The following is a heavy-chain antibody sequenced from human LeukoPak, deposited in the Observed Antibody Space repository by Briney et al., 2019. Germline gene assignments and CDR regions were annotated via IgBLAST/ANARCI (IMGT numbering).Heavy chain of an antibody. V-gene: IGHV4-61*02. D-gene: IGHD7-27*01. Sequence: PSETLSLTCTVSGGSISSGSYYWSWIRQPAGKGLEWIGRIYTSGSTNYNPSLKSRVTISVDTSKNQFSLKLSSVTAADTAVFYCARDWGSGNGFDIWGQGTMVTVSS. J-gene: IGHJ3*02. CDR3: ARDWGSGNGFDI. CDR2: IYTSGST. CDR1: GGSISSGSYY.